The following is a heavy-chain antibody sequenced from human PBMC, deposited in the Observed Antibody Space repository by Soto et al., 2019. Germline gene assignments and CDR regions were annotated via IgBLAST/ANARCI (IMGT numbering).Heavy chain of an antibody. J-gene: IGHJ4*02. CDR3: AKPYYDFWSGYTYYFDY. D-gene: IGHD3-3*01. Sequence: GGSLRLSCAASGFTFSSYAMSWVRQAPGKGLEWVSAISGSGGSTYYADSVKGRFTISRDNSKNTLYLQMNSLRAEDTAVYYCAKPYYDFWSGYTYYFDYWGQGTLVTVSS. CDR2: ISGSGGST. V-gene: IGHV3-23*01. CDR1: GFTFSSYA.